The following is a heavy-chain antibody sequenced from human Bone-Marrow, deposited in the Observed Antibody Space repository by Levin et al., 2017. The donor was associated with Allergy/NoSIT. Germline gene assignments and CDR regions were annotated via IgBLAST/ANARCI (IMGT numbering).Heavy chain of an antibody. J-gene: IGHJ6*02. Sequence: SGGSLRLSCAASGFTFSSYGMHWVRQAPGKGLEWVAVISYDGSNKYYADSVKGRFTISRDNSKNTLYLQMNSLRAEDTAVYYCAKLNLQGDIVVVTAANYDDGMDVWGQGTTVTVSS. CDR2: ISYDGSNK. D-gene: IGHD2-21*02. V-gene: IGHV3-30*18. CDR1: GFTFSSYG. CDR3: AKLNLQGDIVVVTAANYDDGMDV.